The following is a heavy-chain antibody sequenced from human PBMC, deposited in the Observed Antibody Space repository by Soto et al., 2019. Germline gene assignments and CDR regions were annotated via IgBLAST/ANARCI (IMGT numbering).Heavy chain of an antibody. D-gene: IGHD2-21*01. Sequence: PGGSLRLSCEASGFTFSTYWMSWVRQAPGKGLEWVATINQDGSDKYYVDSVKGRFTISRDNSENSLYLQMNSLRVDDTAMYYCAKEREAVIVPRDFDDWSQGTLVTVSS. J-gene: IGHJ4*02. CDR1: GFTFSTYW. CDR3: AKEREAVIVPRDFDD. V-gene: IGHV3-7*03. CDR2: INQDGSDK.